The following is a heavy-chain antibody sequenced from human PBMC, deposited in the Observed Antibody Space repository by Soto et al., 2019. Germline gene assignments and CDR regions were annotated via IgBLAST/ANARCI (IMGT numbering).Heavy chain of an antibody. Sequence: EAQLVQSGGGLVQPGGSLRLSCEASAFSLRSFWMNWVRQSPRKGLEWVSNIDPEGSGKVYVDSVKGRFTVSRDNTQKSVYLQMDSLRAEDTAVYYCAGWGPNVCYWGQGSLVTVSS. V-gene: IGHV3-7*01. CDR2: IDPEGSGK. CDR1: AFSLRSFW. CDR3: AGWGPNVCY. D-gene: IGHD3-16*01. J-gene: IGHJ4*02.